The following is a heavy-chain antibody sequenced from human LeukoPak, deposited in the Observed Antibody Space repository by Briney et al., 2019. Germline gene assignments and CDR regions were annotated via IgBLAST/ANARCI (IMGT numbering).Heavy chain of an antibody. CDR1: GYTFTNYD. CDR3: ARMYYDSGSPTWNWSDP. J-gene: IGHJ5*01. CDR2: MNPNSGNT. V-gene: IGHV1-8*01. Sequence: ASVKVSCKASGYTFTNYDINWVRQATGQGLEWMGWMNPNSGNTDYAQKFQGRLTMTRNTSISTAYMELSSLRSEDTAVYYCARMYYDSGSPTWNWSDPWGQGTLVTVSS. D-gene: IGHD3-10*01.